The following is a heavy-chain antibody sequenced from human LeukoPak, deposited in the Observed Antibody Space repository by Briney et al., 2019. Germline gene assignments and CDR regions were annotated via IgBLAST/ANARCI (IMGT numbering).Heavy chain of an antibody. J-gene: IGHJ4*02. V-gene: IGHV4-39*07. D-gene: IGHD4-17*01. Sequence: SETLSLTCTVSGGSISSSSYYWGWIRQPPGKGLEWIGSIYYSGSTYYNPPLKSRVTISVDTSKNQFSLKLSSVTAADTAVYYCASLRTTTVTFDYWGQGTLVTVSS. CDR2: IYYSGST. CDR3: ASLRTTTVTFDY. CDR1: GGSISSSSYY.